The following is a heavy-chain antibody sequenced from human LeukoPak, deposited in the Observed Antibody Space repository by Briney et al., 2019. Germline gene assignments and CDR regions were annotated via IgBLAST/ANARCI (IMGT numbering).Heavy chain of an antibody. J-gene: IGHJ6*04. V-gene: IGHV3-21*01. CDR1: GFTFSSYS. CDR2: ISSSSSYI. Sequence: GGSLRLSCAASGFTFSSYSMNLVRQAPGKGLEWVSSISSSSSYIYYADSLKGRFTISRDNAKNSLYLEMNSLRAEDTAVYYCARVGGGLTIFGALDVWGKGTTVTVSS. CDR3: ARVGGGLTIFGALDV. D-gene: IGHD3-3*01.